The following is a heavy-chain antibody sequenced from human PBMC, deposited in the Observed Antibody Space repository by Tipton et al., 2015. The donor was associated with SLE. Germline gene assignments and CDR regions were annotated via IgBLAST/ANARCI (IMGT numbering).Heavy chain of an antibody. CDR2: ISWNSGTI. CDR1: GFAFNDSA. CDR3: ARDGRAGTGWFYFGS. D-gene: IGHD3/OR15-3a*01. V-gene: IGHV3-9*01. Sequence: SLRLSCVASGFAFNDSAMHWVRQAPGKGLEWGSGISWNSGTIDYADSVKGRFTNSRDNAKNSLFLQMSSLRIEDTGMYYCARDGRAGTGWFYFGSWGQGSLVAVSS. J-gene: IGHJ4*02.